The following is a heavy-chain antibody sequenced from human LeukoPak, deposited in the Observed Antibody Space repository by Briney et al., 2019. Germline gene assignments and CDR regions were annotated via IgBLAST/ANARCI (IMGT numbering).Heavy chain of an antibody. D-gene: IGHD6-19*01. Sequence: GGSLRLSCAASGFTFSSYCINWVRQSPGKGLEWVSSISTSGSFIYYAGSVKGRSAISRDNAKKSLYLQMNSLRAEDTAVYYCARERLTIRDAFDIWGQGTMVTVSS. CDR2: ISTSGSFI. V-gene: IGHV3-21*01. CDR3: ARERLTIRDAFDI. CDR1: GFTFSSYC. J-gene: IGHJ3*02.